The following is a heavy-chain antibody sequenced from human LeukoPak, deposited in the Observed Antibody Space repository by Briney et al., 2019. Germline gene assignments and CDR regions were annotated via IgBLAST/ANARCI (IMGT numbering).Heavy chain of an antibody. CDR1: GFTFDDYG. CDR2: IRYDGSNK. V-gene: IGHV3-30*02. Sequence: GGSLRLSCAASGFTFDDYGMSWVRQAPGKGLEWVAFIRYDGSNKYYADSVKGRFTISRDNSKNTLYLQMNSLRAEDTAVYYCAKRVPAAMGAVDYWGQGTLVTVSS. CDR3: AKRVPAAMGAVDY. J-gene: IGHJ4*02. D-gene: IGHD2-2*01.